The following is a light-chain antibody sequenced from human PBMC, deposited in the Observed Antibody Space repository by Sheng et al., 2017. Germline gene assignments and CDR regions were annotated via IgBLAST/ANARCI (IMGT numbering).Light chain of an antibody. CDR1: SGVISY. CDR2: AAS. J-gene: IGKJ4*01. V-gene: IGKV1-9*01. Sequence: SQLTQSPSSLSASVGDRVTLTCRATSGVISYLGWYHQKPGKAPKLLIYAASTLQSGVPSRFSGSGSGTDFTLTISSLQPEDFATYYCQQLNSYPRLTFGGGTKVEIK. CDR3: QQLNSYPRLT.